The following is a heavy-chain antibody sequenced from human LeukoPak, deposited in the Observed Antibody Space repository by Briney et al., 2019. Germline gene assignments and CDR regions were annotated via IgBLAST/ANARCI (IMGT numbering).Heavy chain of an antibody. CDR3: ARDRDTIFGVVISYYFDY. Sequence: ASVKVSCKASGYTFTGYYMHWVRQAPGQGLEWMGWINPNSGGTNYAQKFQGRVIMTRDTSISTAYMELSRLRSDDTAVYYCARDRDTIFGVVISYYFDYWGQGTLVTVSS. CDR2: INPNSGGT. J-gene: IGHJ4*02. V-gene: IGHV1-2*02. CDR1: GYTFTGYY. D-gene: IGHD3-3*01.